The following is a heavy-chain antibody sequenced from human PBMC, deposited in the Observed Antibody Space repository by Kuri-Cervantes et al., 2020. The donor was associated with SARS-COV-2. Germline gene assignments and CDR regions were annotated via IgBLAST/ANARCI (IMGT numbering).Heavy chain of an antibody. D-gene: IGHD6-13*01. CDR1: GXPFSSXS. V-gene: IGHV3-7*04. Sequence: GGSLRXXXAXSGXPFSSXSMHWVRQXPGKXLEWXXNIXXDGSEKYYVXSXXGRFTXSRDNAXXSLYLQMNSLRAEDTAVXYCARIPGYXRCWLAFDIWGQGTTVTVSS. J-gene: IGHJ3*02. CDR2: IXXDGSEK. CDR3: ARIPGYXRCWLAFDI.